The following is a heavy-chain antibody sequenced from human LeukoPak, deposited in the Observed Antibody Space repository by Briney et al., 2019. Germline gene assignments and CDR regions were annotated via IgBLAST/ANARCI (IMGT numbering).Heavy chain of an antibody. CDR1: GYTFTGYY. V-gene: IGHV1-2*02. D-gene: IGHD3-9*01. CDR3: ASSPDTISYFDY. CDR2: INPNSGGT. J-gene: IGHJ4*02. Sequence: ASVKVSCKASGYTFTGYYMHWVRQAPGQGLEWMGWINPNSGGTNYAQKFQGRVTMTRDTSISTAYMELSRLRSDGTAVYYCASSPDTISYFDYWGQGTLVSVSS.